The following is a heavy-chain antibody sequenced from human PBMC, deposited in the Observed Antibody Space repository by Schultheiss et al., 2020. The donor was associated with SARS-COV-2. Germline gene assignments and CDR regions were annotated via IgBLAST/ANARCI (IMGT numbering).Heavy chain of an antibody. J-gene: IGHJ5*02. CDR2: IYWNDDK. CDR1: GFSLSTCAVG. V-gene: IGHV2-5*01. CDR3: ARTRYSSGWNWFDP. Sequence: SGPTLVKPTQTLALTCTFSGFSLSTCAVGVGYIRQPPGKALEWLALIYWNDDKCYSPSLETRLTITKDTSKNQVVLTMTNMDPVDTATYYCARTRYSSGWNWFDPWGQGTLVTVSS. D-gene: IGHD6-19*01.